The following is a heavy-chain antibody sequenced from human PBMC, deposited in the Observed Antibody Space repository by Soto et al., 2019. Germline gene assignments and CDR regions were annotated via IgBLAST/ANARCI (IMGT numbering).Heavy chain of an antibody. J-gene: IGHJ3*02. CDR1: GGSISSGDYY. CDR2: IYYSGST. Sequence: QVQLQESGPGLVKPSQTLSLTCTVSGGSISSGDYYWSWIRQPPGKGLEWIGYIYYSGSTYYNPSLQSRVTISVDTSKYQFSLKPSSVTAADTAVYYCARGGYSSGWYDAFDIWGQGTMVTVSS. D-gene: IGHD6-19*01. CDR3: ARGGYSSGWYDAFDI. V-gene: IGHV4-30-4*01.